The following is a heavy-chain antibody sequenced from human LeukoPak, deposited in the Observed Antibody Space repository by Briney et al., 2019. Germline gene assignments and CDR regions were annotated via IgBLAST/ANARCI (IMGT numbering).Heavy chain of an antibody. Sequence: ESGPTQVKPTQTLTLICTFSGFSLPTGGGAVGWIRQPPGKALEWLALINGNDDKRYSPSLKSKLTISKDTSKNQVVLTMTNMDPVDTATYYCAHRVSSGFDYWGEGTLLTVSS. CDR2: INGNDDK. V-gene: IGHV2-5*01. D-gene: IGHD6-25*01. CDR3: AHRVSSGFDY. CDR1: GFSLPTGGGA. J-gene: IGHJ4*02.